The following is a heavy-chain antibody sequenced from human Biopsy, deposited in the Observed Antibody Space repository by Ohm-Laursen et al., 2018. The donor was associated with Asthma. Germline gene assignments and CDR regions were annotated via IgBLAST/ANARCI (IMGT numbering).Heavy chain of an antibody. Sequence: SSVNVSCKASGDSFSNYAISWVRQAPGQGLEWMGGLIPVLGTPDHAQMFEGRVTITADESTSTAYMELSSLSSEDTAVYYCVRGYSGSDRIVYYYSGLEVWGQGTTVTVSS. CDR1: GDSFSNYA. CDR3: VRGYSGSDRIVYYYSGLEV. D-gene: IGHD5-12*01. CDR2: LIPVLGTP. J-gene: IGHJ6*02. V-gene: IGHV1-69*01.